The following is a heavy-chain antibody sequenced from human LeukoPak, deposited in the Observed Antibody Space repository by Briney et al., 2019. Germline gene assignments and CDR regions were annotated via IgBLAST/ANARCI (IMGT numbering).Heavy chain of an antibody. J-gene: IGHJ4*02. V-gene: IGHV4-39*01. CDR3: ARQLYEYMRYYFDY. CDR2: IYYSGTTS. Sequence: SETLSLTCTVSGGSIRSSSYYWGWIRQPPGKRLEWIGSIYYSGTTSYYNPSLKSRVTISVDTSKHQFSLKLRSVTAADTAVYYCARQLYEYMRYYFDYWGQGTLVTVSS. CDR1: GGSIRSSSYY. D-gene: IGHD2-2*02.